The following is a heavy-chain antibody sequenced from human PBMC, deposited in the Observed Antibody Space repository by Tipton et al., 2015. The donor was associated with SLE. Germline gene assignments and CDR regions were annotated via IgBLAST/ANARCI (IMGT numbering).Heavy chain of an antibody. J-gene: IGHJ1*01. V-gene: IGHV3-30*02. CDR2: IRYDGSNK. CDR1: GFTFSSYG. Sequence: SLRLSCAASGFTFSSYGMHWVRQAPGKGLEWVAFIRYDGSNKYYADSVKGRFTISRDNSKNTLYLQMNSLGAEDTAVYYCAKFGGKVGATGSFQHWGQGTLVPVSS. CDR3: AKFGGKVGATGSFQH. D-gene: IGHD1-26*01.